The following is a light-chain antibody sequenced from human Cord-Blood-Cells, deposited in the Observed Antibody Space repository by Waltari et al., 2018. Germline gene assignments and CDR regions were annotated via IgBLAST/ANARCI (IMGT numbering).Light chain of an antibody. V-gene: IGLV1-44*01. J-gene: IGLJ3*02. Sequence: QSVLTQPPPASGTPGQRVTISCSGSSSNIGSNTVNWYQQLPGTPPKLLIYSNTQRPSGVPDRVSGSKSGASASLAISGLQSDDESDYYYAAWDDSLNGPVFGGGTKLTVL. CDR1: SSNIGSNT. CDR3: AAWDDSLNGPV. CDR2: SNT.